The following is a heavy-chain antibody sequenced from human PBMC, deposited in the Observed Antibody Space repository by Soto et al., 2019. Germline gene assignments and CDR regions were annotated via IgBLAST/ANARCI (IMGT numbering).Heavy chain of an antibody. D-gene: IGHD3-10*01. CDR1: GGSISSYY. CDR2: IYYSGST. CDR3: ARGAAFYYGPQMFDY. Sequence: PSETLSLTCTVSGGSISSYYWSWIRQPPGKGLEWIGYIYYSGSTNYNPSLKSRVTISVDTSKNQFSLKLSSVTAADTAVYYCARGAAFYYGPQMFDYWGQGTLVTVSS. V-gene: IGHV4-59*01. J-gene: IGHJ4*02.